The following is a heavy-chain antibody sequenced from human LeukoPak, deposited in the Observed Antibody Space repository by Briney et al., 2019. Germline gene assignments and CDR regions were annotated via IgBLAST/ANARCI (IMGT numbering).Heavy chain of an antibody. V-gene: IGHV3-23*01. CDR2: IRASGDRT. D-gene: IGHD3-9*01. Sequence: GGSLRLSCVVSGFTFINYGMSWVRQAPGKGLEWVSTIRASGDRTYYADSVKGRFTISRDNSKNTLYLQMNSLRVEDTAVYYCAKDRDILTGYYIGGYFDYWGQGTLVTVSS. CDR1: GFTFINYG. CDR3: AKDRDILTGYYIGGYFDY. J-gene: IGHJ4*02.